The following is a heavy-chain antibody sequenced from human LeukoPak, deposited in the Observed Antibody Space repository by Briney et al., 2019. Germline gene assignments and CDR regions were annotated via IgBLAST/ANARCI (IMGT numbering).Heavy chain of an antibody. D-gene: IGHD6-13*01. V-gene: IGHV3-30*19. CDR2: ISYDGSNK. CDR1: GFTFSSYG. J-gene: IGHJ6*03. Sequence: GGSLRLSCAASGFTFSSYGMHWVRQAPGKGLEWVAVISYDGSNKYYADSVKGRFTISRDNSKNTLYLQMNSLRAEDTAVYYCARERYSSSWYRPNYYYYYMDVWGKGTTVTVSS. CDR3: ARERYSSSWYRPNYYYYYMDV.